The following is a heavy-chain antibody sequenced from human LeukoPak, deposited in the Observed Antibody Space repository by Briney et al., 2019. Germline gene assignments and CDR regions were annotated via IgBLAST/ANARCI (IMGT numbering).Heavy chain of an antibody. CDR2: INHSGST. CDR3: ARDLRTRGAFDI. Sequence: PSETLSLTCAVYGGSFSGYYWSWIRQPPGKGLGWIGEINHSGSTNYNPSLKSRVTISVDTSKNQFSLKLSSVTAADTAVYYCARDLRTRGAFDIWGQGTMVTVSS. J-gene: IGHJ3*02. CDR1: GGSFSGYY. D-gene: IGHD3-10*01. V-gene: IGHV4-34*01.